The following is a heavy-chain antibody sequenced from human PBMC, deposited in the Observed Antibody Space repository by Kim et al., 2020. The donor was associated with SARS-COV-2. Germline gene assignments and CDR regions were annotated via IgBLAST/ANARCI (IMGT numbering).Heavy chain of an antibody. CDR1: GYSFTSYW. J-gene: IGHJ4*02. Sequence: GESLQISCKGSGYSFTSYWIGWVRQMPGKGLEWMGIIYPGDSDTRYIPSFQGQVTISADKSISTAYLQWSSLKASDTAMYYCARHQLVQGIDYWGQGTLVTVSS. D-gene: IGHD1-1*01. CDR3: ARHQLVQGIDY. V-gene: IGHV5-51*01. CDR2: IYPGDSDT.